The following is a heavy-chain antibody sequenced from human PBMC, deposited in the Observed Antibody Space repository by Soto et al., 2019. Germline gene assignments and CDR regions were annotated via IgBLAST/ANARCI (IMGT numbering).Heavy chain of an antibody. CDR3: ARDRNWNYDPIDY. J-gene: IGHJ4*02. CDR1: GSTFSSYS. Sequence: EVQLVESGGGLVKPGGSLRLSCAASGSTFSSYSMNWVRQAPGKGLEWVSSISSSSSYIYYADSVKGRFTISRDNAKNSLYLQMNSLRAEDTAVYYCARDRNWNYDPIDYWGQGTLVTVSS. V-gene: IGHV3-21*01. D-gene: IGHD1-7*01. CDR2: ISSSSSYI.